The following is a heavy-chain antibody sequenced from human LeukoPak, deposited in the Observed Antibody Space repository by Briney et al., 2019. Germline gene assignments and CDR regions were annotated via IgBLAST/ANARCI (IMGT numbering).Heavy chain of an antibody. V-gene: IGHV4-38-2*01. J-gene: IGHJ6*03. D-gene: IGHD3-16*01. CDR1: GYSISSGYY. CDR3: ARGLYYMDV. Sequence: PSETLSLTCAVSGYSISSGYYWGWIRQPPGKGLEWIGNMYHSGSTHYNPSLKSRVTMSVDTSKNQFSLKLSSVTAADTAVYYCARGLYYMDVWGTGTTVTVSS. CDR2: MYHSGST.